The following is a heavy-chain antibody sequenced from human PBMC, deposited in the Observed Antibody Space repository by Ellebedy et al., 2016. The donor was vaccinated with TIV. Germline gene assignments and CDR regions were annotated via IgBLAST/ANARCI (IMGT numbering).Heavy chain of an antibody. CDR3: ARDQGHSYGPYYYDSSGYTP. V-gene: IGHV4-31*03. D-gene: IGHD3-22*01. J-gene: IGHJ4*02. CDR1: GGSISSGGYY. Sequence: SETLSLTCTVSGGSISSGGYYWSWIRQHPGKGLEWIGYIYYSGSTYYNPSLKSRVTISVDTSKNQFFLKLSSVTAADTAVYYCARDQGHSYGPYYYDSSGYTPWGQGTLVTVSS. CDR2: IYYSGST.